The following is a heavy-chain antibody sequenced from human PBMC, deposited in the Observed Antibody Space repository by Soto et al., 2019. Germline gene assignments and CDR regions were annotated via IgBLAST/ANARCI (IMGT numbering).Heavy chain of an antibody. J-gene: IGHJ3*02. CDR1: GGTFSSYA. CDR2: IIPIFGTT. D-gene: IGHD2-2*01. V-gene: IGHV1-69*13. Sequence: SGKVSCKASGGTFSSYAISWVRQAPGQGLEWMGGIIPIFGTTNYAQKYQGRVTITADESTSTAYMELSSLRSDDTAVYYCARAYCTSTSCYASSDAFDIWGQGTMVTVSS. CDR3: ARAYCTSTSCYASSDAFDI.